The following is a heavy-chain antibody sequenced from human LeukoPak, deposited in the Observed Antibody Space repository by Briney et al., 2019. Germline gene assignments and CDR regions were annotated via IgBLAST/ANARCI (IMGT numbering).Heavy chain of an antibody. CDR1: GFSFSNYW. V-gene: IGHV3-7*03. Sequence: PGGPLRLSCTASGFSFSNYWMNWVRQAPGKGLEWVADIKQDGSEKYYVDSVKGRFTISRDNAKNSLYLQMNSLRAEDTAVYYCARGDYFDRAFDVWGQGTTVTVSS. D-gene: IGHD3-22*01. CDR3: ARGDYFDRAFDV. J-gene: IGHJ3*01. CDR2: IKQDGSEK.